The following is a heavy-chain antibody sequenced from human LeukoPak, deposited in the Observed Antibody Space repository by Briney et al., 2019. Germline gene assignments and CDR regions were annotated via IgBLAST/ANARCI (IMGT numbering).Heavy chain of an antibody. CDR2: IKSKSEGGTT. D-gene: IGHD3-9*01. V-gene: IGHV3-15*01. J-gene: IGHJ6*02. CDR3: TTAYILTGLDV. Sequence: GGSLRLSCAASGLTFSNAWMSWVRQAPGKGLEWVGRIKSKSEGGTTDYAAPVKGRFTISRDDSKNTLYLQMNSLKTEDTAVYYCTTAYILTGLDVWGQGTTVTVAS. CDR1: GLTFSNAW.